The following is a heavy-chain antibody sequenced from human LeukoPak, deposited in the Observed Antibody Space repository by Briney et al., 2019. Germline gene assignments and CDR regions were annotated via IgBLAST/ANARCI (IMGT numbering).Heavy chain of an antibody. D-gene: IGHD6-19*01. V-gene: IGHV7-4-1*02. CDR2: INTNTGNP. CDR1: GYTFTSYG. Sequence: GASVKVSCTASGYTFTSYGISWVRQAPGQGLEWMGWINTNTGNPTYAQGFTGRFVFSLDTSVSTAYLQISSLKAEDTAVYYCAREASSGWYYFDYWGQGTLVTVSS. CDR3: AREASSGWYYFDY. J-gene: IGHJ4*02.